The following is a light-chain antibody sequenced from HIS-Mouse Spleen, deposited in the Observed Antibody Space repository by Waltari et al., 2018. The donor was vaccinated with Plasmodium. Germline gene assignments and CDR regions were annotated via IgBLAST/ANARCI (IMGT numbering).Light chain of an antibody. CDR3: QQYGSSGT. J-gene: IGKJ1*01. CDR2: GAS. CDR1: QSVSSSY. V-gene: IGKV3-20*01. Sequence: EIVLPQSPGTLPLSPGERATLSCRASQSVSSSYLAWYKQKPGQAPRLLIYGASSRATGIPDRFSGSGSGTDFTLTISRLEPEDFAVYYCQQYGSSGTFGQGTKVEIK.